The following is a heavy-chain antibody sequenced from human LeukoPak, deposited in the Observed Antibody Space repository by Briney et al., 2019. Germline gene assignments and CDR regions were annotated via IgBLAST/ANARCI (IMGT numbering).Heavy chain of an antibody. D-gene: IGHD3-22*01. CDR3: ARRDSSGYYNY. V-gene: IGHV4-61*05. CDR1: GGSISSSSYY. J-gene: IGHJ4*02. CDR2: IYYSGST. Sequence: PSETLSLTCTVSGGSISSSSYYWGWIRQPPGKGLEWIGYIYYSGSTNYNPSLKSRVTTSVDTSKNQFSLKLSSVTAADTALYYCARRDSSGYYNYWGQGTLVTVSS.